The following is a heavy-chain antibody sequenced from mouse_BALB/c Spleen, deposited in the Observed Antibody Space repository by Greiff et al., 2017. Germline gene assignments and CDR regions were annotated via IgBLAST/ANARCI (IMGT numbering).Heavy chain of an antibody. J-gene: IGHJ4*01. CDR1: GYSITSDYV. D-gene: IGHD2-1*01. Sequence: EVKLMESGPGLVKPSQSLSLTCTVTGYSITSDYVWNWIRQLPGNKLEWMGYISYSGSTSYNPSIKSRITITRDTSKNQFFLQLNSVTTEDTATYYCAGSDYYGNIYAMDDWGQGTSVTVSS. CDR3: AGSDYYGNIYAMDD. CDR2: ISYSGST. V-gene: IGHV3-2*02.